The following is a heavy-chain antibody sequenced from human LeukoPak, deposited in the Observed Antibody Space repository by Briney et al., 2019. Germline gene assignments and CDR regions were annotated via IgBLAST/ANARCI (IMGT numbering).Heavy chain of an antibody. Sequence: GASVKVSCKASGYTFTNYAITWVRQAPGQGPEWMGRISAYSGNTNYAQKLQGRVTMTTDTSTSTAYMELRSLRSDDTAVYYCARDHAYYDSSGYYYFQHWGQGTLVTVSS. CDR3: ARDHAYYDSSGYYYFQH. V-gene: IGHV1-18*01. CDR1: GYTFTNYA. J-gene: IGHJ1*01. D-gene: IGHD3-22*01. CDR2: ISAYSGNT.